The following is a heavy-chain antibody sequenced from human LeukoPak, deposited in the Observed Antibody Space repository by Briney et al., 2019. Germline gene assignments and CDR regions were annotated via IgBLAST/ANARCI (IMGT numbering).Heavy chain of an antibody. Sequence: PGGSLRLSCAASGFTFSSCAMSWVRQAPGKGLEWVSTISGSGGSTYYADSVEGRFTISRDNSKNILYLQMNSLRAEDTAVYYCARAPGEYNFGSFDYWGQGTLVTVSS. CDR3: ARAPGEYNFGSFDY. CDR1: GFTFSSCA. J-gene: IGHJ4*02. CDR2: ISGSGGST. V-gene: IGHV3-23*01. D-gene: IGHD5-18*01.